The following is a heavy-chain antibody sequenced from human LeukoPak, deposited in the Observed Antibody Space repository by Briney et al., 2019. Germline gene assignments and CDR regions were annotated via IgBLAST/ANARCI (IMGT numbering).Heavy chain of an antibody. Sequence: PGGSLRLSCAASGFTVSSNYMSWVRQAPGKGLEWVSVIYSGGNTYYADSVKGRFTISRDNSKNTLYLQMNSLRAEDTAVYYCARDSSSSRQAFDYWGQGTLVTVSS. V-gene: IGHV3-66*02. D-gene: IGHD6-13*01. CDR2: IYSGGNT. CDR1: GFTVSSNY. CDR3: ARDSSSSRQAFDY. J-gene: IGHJ4*02.